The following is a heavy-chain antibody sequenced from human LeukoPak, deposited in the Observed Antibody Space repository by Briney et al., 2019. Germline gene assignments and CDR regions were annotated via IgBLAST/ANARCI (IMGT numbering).Heavy chain of an antibody. V-gene: IGHV1-46*01. J-gene: IGHJ4*02. D-gene: IGHD1-26*01. CDR2: INPSGGST. CDR3: ARDGGSFSADY. Sequence: GASVKVSCKASGYTSTNYYMHWVRQAPGQGLEWMGIINPSGGSTIFAQKFQGRATMTRDTSTSTDYMELNSLRSEDTAVYYCARDGGSFSADYWGQGALVSVSS. CDR1: GYTSTNYY.